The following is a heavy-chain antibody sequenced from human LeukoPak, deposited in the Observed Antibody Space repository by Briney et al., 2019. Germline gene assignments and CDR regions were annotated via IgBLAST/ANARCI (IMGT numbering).Heavy chain of an antibody. D-gene: IGHD3-16*02. J-gene: IGHJ4*02. V-gene: IGHV3-15*07. CDR3: TTGRTRAFGGVIVPFDY. Sequence: GGSLRLSCAASGFTFSNAWMNWVRQAPGKGLEWVGRIKSKTDGGTTDYAAPVKGRFTISRDDSKNTLYLQMNGLKAEDTAVYYCTTGRTRAFGGVIVPFDYWGQGTLVTVSS. CDR2: IKSKTDGGTT. CDR1: GFTFSNAW.